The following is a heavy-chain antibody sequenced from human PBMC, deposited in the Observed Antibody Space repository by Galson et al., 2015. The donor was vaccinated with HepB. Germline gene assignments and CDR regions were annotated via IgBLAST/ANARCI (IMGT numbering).Heavy chain of an antibody. CDR2: ISSASNDM. CDR1: GFTFSVYS. Sequence: SLRLSCAASGFTFSVYSMHWVRQAPGKGLEWVSFISSASNDMYYADSVKGRFTISRDNAKNSLYLQMNSLRAEDTALYYCARHRDTSVVNRYFDPWGQGTLVTVSS. V-gene: IGHV3-21*01. J-gene: IGHJ5*02. D-gene: IGHD5-18*01. CDR3: ARHRDTSVVNRYFDP.